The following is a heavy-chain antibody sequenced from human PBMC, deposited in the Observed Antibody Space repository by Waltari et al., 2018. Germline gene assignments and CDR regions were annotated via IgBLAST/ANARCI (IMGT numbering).Heavy chain of an antibody. CDR2: LDPEDGET. D-gene: IGHD6-13*01. V-gene: IGHV1-24*01. J-gene: IGHJ4*02. CDR1: GYTLPDLS. Sequence: QVQLVQSGAEVKTPGASVKVSCKVSGYTLPDLSMHWVRQAPGKGLEWMGGLDPEDGETIYAQKFQGRVTMTEDTSTDTAYMELSSLRSEDTAVYYCATAIAAAGTLDYWGQGTLVTVSS. CDR3: ATAIAAAGTLDY.